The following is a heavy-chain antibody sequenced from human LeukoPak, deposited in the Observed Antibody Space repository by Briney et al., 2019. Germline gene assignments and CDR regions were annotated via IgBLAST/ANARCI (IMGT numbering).Heavy chain of an antibody. Sequence: ASVKVSCKASGYTFTCYYMHWVRQAPGQGLEWMGRINPNSGGTNYAQKFQGRVTMTRDTSISTAYMELSRLRSDDTAVYYCARAMVRGVNWFDPWGQGTLVTVSS. CDR2: INPNSGGT. CDR3: ARAMVRGVNWFDP. CDR1: GYTFTCYY. V-gene: IGHV1-2*06. D-gene: IGHD3-10*01. J-gene: IGHJ5*02.